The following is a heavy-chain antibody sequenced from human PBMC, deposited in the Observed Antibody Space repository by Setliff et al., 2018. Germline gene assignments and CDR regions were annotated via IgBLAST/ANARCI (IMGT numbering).Heavy chain of an antibody. CDR2: VYHSGSS. CDR1: GYPISLGFY. CDR3: ARAAARAEYSDTSAYLPFDF. D-gene: IGHD3-16*01. J-gene: IGHJ4*02. V-gene: IGHV4-38-2*02. Sequence: SETLSLTCTVSGYPISLGFYWGWIRQSPGKGLEWIGSVYHSGSSYQNPSLRSRIAVSVDTSKNQFSLRLNSVTAADTAVYFCARAAARAEYSDTSAYLPFDFWGVGTLVTVSS.